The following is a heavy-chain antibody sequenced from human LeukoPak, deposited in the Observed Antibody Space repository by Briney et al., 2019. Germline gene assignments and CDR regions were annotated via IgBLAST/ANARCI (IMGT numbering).Heavy chain of an antibody. CDR3: ARHLESPYGYYYYGMDV. Sequence: PSETLSLTCTVSGGSLSSYYWSWIRQPPGKGLEWIGYIYYSGSTNYNPSLKSRVTISVDTSKNQFSLKLSSVTAADTAVYYCARHLESPYGYYYYGMDVWGQGTTVTVSS. CDR1: GGSLSSYY. CDR2: IYYSGST. D-gene: IGHD4-17*01. V-gene: IGHV4-59*08. J-gene: IGHJ6*02.